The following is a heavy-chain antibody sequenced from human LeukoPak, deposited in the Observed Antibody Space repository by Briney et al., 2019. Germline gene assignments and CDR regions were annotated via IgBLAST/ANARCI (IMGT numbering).Heavy chain of an antibody. CDR1: GFTFNIYG. CDR3: ARGFPYYYDSSGYNDFDY. V-gene: IGHV3-48*01. J-gene: IGHJ4*02. D-gene: IGHD3-22*01. Sequence: PGGSLRLSCVASGFTFNIYGMNWVRQAPGKGLEWVSYISSSSSTIYYADSVKGRFTISRDNAKNSLYLQMNSLRAEDTAVYYCARGFPYYYDSSGYNDFDYWGQGTLVTVSS. CDR2: ISSSSSTI.